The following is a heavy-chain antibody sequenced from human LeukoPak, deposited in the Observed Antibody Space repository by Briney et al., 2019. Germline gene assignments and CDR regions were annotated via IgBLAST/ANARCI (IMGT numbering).Heavy chain of an antibody. CDR3: ARGKDRSKAGDL. Sequence: SETLSLTCAVHGGSCDDYYCSWIRQPPGKGLEWIGEIHPHGIFYYNSSLTSRVTISIDTSKSQFSLRLTSVTAADTALYYCARGKDRSKAGDLWGQGSLVIVSS. V-gene: IGHV4-34*01. J-gene: IGHJ5*02. CDR2: IHPHGIF. CDR1: GGSCDDYY.